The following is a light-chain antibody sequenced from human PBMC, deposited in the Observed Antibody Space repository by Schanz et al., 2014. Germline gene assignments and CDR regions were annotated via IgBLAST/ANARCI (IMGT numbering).Light chain of an antibody. CDR1: QSVSNNY. Sequence: ELVLTQSPGTLSLSPGEGVTLSCRASQSVSNNYLAWYQQKPGQAPRLLIYGASSRATGIPDRFSGSGSATDFTLTISRVEPEDFAVYYCQQSGGSPITFGQGTRLEIK. CDR3: QQSGGSPIT. V-gene: IGKV3-20*01. CDR2: GAS. J-gene: IGKJ5*01.